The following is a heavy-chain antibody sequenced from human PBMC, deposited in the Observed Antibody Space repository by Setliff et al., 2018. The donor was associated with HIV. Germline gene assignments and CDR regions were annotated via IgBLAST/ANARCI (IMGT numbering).Heavy chain of an antibody. Sequence: SETLSLTCAVYGGSFSGYYWSWIRQPPGKGLEWIGEINHSGNTYYNPSLRSRATISVDTSKNQFSLKLNSVTVADTAVYYCARDPAVASRDVAFDIWGQGTMVTVSS. D-gene: IGHD2-21*01. CDR2: INHSGNT. J-gene: IGHJ3*02. CDR1: GGSFSGYY. CDR3: ARDPAVASRDVAFDI. V-gene: IGHV4-34*01.